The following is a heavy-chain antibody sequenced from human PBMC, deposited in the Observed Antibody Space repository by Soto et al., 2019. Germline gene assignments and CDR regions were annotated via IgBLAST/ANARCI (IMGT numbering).Heavy chain of an antibody. Sequence: GGSLRLSCAASGFPFRSYAMHWVRQAPGKGLECVAVIAYDGSNKFYRDYVRGRFTISRDNSENTLYLQINRLRYEDTAVYYCARGDREDIAVVIGFRPGAYGVDVWGQGPTVNVS. CDR1: GFPFRSYA. V-gene: IGHV3-30-3*01. D-gene: IGHD2-15*01. CDR3: ARGDREDIAVVIGFRPGAYGVDV. J-gene: IGHJ6*01. CDR2: IAYDGSNK.